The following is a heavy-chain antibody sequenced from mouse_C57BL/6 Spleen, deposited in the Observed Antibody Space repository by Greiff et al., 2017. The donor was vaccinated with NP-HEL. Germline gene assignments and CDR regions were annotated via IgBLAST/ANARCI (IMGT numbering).Heavy chain of an antibody. CDR1: GYTFTSYW. CDR2: IDPSDSET. D-gene: IGHD2-3*01. J-gene: IGHJ4*01. CDR3: ARFDGSY. Sequence: VQLQQPGAELVRPGSSVKLSCKASGYTFTSYWMHWVKQRPIQGLEWIGNIDPSDSETHYNQKFKEKATLTEDKSSSTAYMQLSRLTSEDSAVYYCARFDGSYWGKGTSVTVAS. V-gene: IGHV1-52*01.